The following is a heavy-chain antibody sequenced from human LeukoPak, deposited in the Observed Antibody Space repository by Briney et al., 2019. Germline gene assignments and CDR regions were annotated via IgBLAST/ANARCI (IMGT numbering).Heavy chain of an antibody. CDR1: GFTFKSYG. CDR2: IWYDGSNK. Sequence: GGSLRLSCVASGFTFKSYGMHWVRQAPGKGLEWVAIIWYDGSNKYYADFVKGRFTTSRDNSKNTLYLQMNSLRADDTAVYYCARDTDGYSYGLNYFDYWGQGTLVTVSS. J-gene: IGHJ4*02. V-gene: IGHV3-33*01. D-gene: IGHD5-18*01. CDR3: ARDTDGYSYGLNYFDY.